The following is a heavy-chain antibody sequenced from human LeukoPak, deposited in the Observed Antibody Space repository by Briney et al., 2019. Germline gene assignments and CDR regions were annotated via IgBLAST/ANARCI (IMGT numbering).Heavy chain of an antibody. CDR2: IAYDGSNK. Sequence: GRSLRLSCAASGFTFSSFAMHSVRQAPGKGLEWVAVIAYDGSNKYYADSVRGRFTISRDNSKNTVDLQMNNLKTEDTAVYYCASVLDYWGQGILVTVSS. V-gene: IGHV3-30*04. J-gene: IGHJ4*02. CDR3: ASVLDY. CDR1: GFTFSSFA.